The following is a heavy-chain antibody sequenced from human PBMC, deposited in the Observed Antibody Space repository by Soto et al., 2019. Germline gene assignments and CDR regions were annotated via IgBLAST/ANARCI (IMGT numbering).Heavy chain of an antibody. D-gene: IGHD3-3*01. CDR3: AKREDSRRFGGLDI. CDR1: GGSITSGGYF. J-gene: IGHJ6*02. Sequence: SETLSLTCPVSGGSITSGGYFWDWLRQPPGKGLEWIGTVHSTGGTYYSPSLRSRVTISVDTSKNLFSLKMTSASATDTAVYFCAKREDSRRFGGLDIWGQGTAVTV. CDR2: VHSTGGT. V-gene: IGHV4-39*01.